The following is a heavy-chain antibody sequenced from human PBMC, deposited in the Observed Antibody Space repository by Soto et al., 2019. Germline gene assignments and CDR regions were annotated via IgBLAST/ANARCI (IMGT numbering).Heavy chain of an antibody. CDR3: ARAYDSSGYYFDY. Sequence: GGSLRLSCAASGFTFSSYGMHWVRQAPGKGLEWVAVISYDGSNKYYADSVKGRFTISRDNSKNTLYLQMNSLRAEDTAVYYCARAYDSSGYYFDYWGQGTLVTVSS. J-gene: IGHJ4*02. D-gene: IGHD3-22*01. CDR1: GFTFSSYG. CDR2: ISYDGSNK. V-gene: IGHV3-30*03.